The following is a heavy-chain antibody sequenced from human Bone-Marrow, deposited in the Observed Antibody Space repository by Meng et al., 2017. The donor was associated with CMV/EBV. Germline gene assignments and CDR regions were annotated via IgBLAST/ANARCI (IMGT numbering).Heavy chain of an antibody. CDR1: GFTFSDYS. V-gene: IGHV3-48*04. Sequence: GGSLRLSCAASGFTFSDYSMNWVRQAPGKGLEWVSYISSASSTITYADSVRGRFTISRDNAKNSLFLQMNSLSAEDTAVYYCAREDGDAKIEYWGQGTLVTVSS. CDR2: ISSASSTI. J-gene: IGHJ4*02. CDR3: AREDGDAKIEY. D-gene: IGHD2-8*01.